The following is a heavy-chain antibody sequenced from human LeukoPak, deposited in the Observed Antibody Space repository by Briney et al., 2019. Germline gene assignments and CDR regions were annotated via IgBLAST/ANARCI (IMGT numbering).Heavy chain of an antibody. Sequence: GGSLRLSCAASGFTFSSYAMSWVRQAPGKGLKWVSAISGGTIYYADSVTGRFTISRDNAKNSLYLQMNSLRAEDTAVYYCARENEGDYIDYWGQGTLVTVSS. D-gene: IGHD1-1*01. CDR1: GFTFSSYA. V-gene: IGHV3-23*01. J-gene: IGHJ4*02. CDR3: ARENEGDYIDY. CDR2: ISGGTI.